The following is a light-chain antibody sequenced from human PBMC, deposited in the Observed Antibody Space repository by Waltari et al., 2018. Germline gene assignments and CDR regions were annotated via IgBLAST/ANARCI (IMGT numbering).Light chain of an antibody. CDR2: GAS. V-gene: IGKV3-20*01. CDR1: QSVSSSH. CDR3: QQYGSSPPWT. Sequence: EIVLTQSPGTLSLSPGERATLICRASQSVSSSHLAWYQQKPGQAPRLLIYGASSRATGIPDRFSGSGSGTDFTLTISRLEPEDFAVYFCQQYGSSPPWTFGQGTKVDFK. J-gene: IGKJ1*01.